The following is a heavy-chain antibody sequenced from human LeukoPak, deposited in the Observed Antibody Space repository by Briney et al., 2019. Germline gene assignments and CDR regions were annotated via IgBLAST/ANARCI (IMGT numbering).Heavy chain of an antibody. Sequence: GGSLRLSCTASGFTFGDHAMSWVRQAPGRGLEWVGFIRSKAYRGTTEYAATVKGRFTISRDDSKSIAYLQMNSLKTEDTAVYYCTRRPIQLWLYYGMDVWGQGTTVIVSS. CDR3: TRRPIQLWLYYGMDV. D-gene: IGHD5-18*01. J-gene: IGHJ6*02. CDR1: GFTFGDHA. V-gene: IGHV3-49*04. CDR2: IRSKAYRGTT.